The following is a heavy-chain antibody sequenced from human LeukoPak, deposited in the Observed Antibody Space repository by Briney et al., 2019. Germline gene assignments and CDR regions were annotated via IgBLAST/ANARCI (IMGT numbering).Heavy chain of an antibody. CDR2: ISSSSTYI. V-gene: IGHV3-21*01. CDR3: AGGHGWDSSSTISYFDF. D-gene: IGHD2-2*01. J-gene: IGHJ4*02. Sequence: PGGSLRLSCAASEFTFSSYSLNWVRQAPGKGLEWVSSISSSSTYIDYAYSVKGRFTISRDDAKNSLYLQMNSLRAEDTAVYYCAGGHGWDSSSTISYFDFWGQGALVTVSS. CDR1: EFTFSSYS.